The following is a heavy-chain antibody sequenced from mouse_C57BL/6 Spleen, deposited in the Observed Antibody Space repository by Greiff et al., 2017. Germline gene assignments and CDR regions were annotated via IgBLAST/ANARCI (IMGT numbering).Heavy chain of an antibody. J-gene: IGHJ3*01. CDR3: ARVTGTPAWFAY. CDR1: GYAFSSYW. CDR2: IYPGDGDT. Sequence: VQLQQSGAELVKPGASVKISCKASGYAFSSYWMNWVKQRPGKGLAWIGQIYPGDGDTNYNGKFKGKATLTADKSSSTAYIQLSSLTSADSAVYFCARVTGTPAWFAYWGQGTLVTVSA. D-gene: IGHD4-1*01. V-gene: IGHV1-80*01.